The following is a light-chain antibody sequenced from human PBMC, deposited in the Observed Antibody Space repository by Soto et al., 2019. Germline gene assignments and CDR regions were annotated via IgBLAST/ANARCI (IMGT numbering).Light chain of an antibody. Sequence: EIVLTQYPATLSLSPGERATLSCRASQSVSNNYLAWYQQKPGQAPRLLISGASARATGFPARFSGSGSGTEFTLTISSLQPEDFATYYCQQASSFPLTFGGGTKV. J-gene: IGKJ4*01. CDR3: QQASSFPLT. CDR2: GAS. V-gene: IGKV3D-7*01. CDR1: QSVSNNY.